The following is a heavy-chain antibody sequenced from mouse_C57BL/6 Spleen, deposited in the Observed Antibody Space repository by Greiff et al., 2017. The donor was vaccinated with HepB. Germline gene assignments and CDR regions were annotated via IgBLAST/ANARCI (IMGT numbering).Heavy chain of an antibody. V-gene: IGHV1-55*01. D-gene: IGHD2-3*01. CDR1: GYTFTSYW. CDR2: IYPGSGST. J-gene: IGHJ2*01. Sequence: QVQLQQSGAELVKPGASVKMSCKASGYTFTSYWITWVKQRPGQGLEWIGDIYPGSGSTNYNEKFKSKATLTVDTSSNTAYMQLRSLTSEDSAFYYWARWGLLHYFDYWGQGTTLTVSS. CDR3: ARWGLLHYFDY.